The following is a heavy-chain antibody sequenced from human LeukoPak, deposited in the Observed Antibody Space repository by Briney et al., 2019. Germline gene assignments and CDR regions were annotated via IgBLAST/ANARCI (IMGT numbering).Heavy chain of an antibody. Sequence: SVKVSGKASGGTFSSYAISWVRQAPGQGLEWMGGIIPIFGTANYAQKFQGRVTITADESTSTAYMELSSLRSEDTAVYYCARGSTRGYRTGYYYYMDVWGKGTTVTVSS. V-gene: IGHV1-69*13. CDR2: IIPIFGTA. J-gene: IGHJ6*03. CDR1: GGTFSSYA. CDR3: ARGSTRGYRTGYYYYMDV. D-gene: IGHD3-10*01.